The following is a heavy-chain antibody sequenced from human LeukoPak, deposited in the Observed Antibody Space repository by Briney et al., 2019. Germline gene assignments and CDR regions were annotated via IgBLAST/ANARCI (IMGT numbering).Heavy chain of an antibody. CDR1: GGSFSGFY. CDR2: INHSGGT. Sequence: SETLSLTCAVYGGSFSGFYWSWIRQPPGKGLEWIGDINHSGGTNYIPSLKSRVTISVDTSKNQFSLKLSSVTAADTAVYYCARIRGYSYGPIDYWGQGTLVTVSS. J-gene: IGHJ4*02. V-gene: IGHV4-34*01. D-gene: IGHD5-18*01. CDR3: ARIRGYSYGPIDY.